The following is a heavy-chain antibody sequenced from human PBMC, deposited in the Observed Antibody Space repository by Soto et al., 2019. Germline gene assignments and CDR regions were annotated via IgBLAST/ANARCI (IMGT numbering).Heavy chain of an antibody. V-gene: IGHV4-59*01. Sequence: QVQLQESGPRLVKPSETLSLTCTVSGDSITTSYWSWIRQSPGKGLEWIGYIYYSGSTNYNPSLNSRVTISVNTSKKHFSLKLTSVTAADTAVYYCARVKSGAAFEYWGQGTLVTVSS. CDR1: GDSITTSY. CDR3: ARVKSGAAFEY. J-gene: IGHJ4*02. CDR2: IYYSGST. D-gene: IGHD1-26*01.